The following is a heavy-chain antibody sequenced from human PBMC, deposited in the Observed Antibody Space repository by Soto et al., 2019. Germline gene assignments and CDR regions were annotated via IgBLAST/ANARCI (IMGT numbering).Heavy chain of an antibody. CDR2: VYATGTS. J-gene: IGHJ5*02. CDR1: GGSMSKFY. D-gene: IGHD4-17*01. V-gene: IGHV4-4*07. CDR3: VRDGSKTLRDCFDP. Sequence: SETLSLTCSVSGGSMSKFYWSWIRKTAGKGLEWMGRVYATGTSDYNPSLRSRIAMSVDISKKTFSLRLRSVTAADTGVYYCVRDGSKTLRDCFDPWGQGILVTVS.